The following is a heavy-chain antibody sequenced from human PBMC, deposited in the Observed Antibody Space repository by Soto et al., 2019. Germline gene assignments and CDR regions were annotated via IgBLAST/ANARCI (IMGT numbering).Heavy chain of an antibody. V-gene: IGHV4-4*07. CDR3: ARDREAGYNFYYGMDV. CDR1: GADINTYS. J-gene: IGHJ6*02. CDR2: IYTSASI. Sequence: KLSETLSLTCSVSGADINTYSWTWIRQPAGKGLEWIGRIYTSASINYNPSLKGRVTLSVDTSTNQVSLRLASVTAADTAIYYCARDREAGYNFYYGMDVWGQGTTVTVSS. D-gene: IGHD6-19*01.